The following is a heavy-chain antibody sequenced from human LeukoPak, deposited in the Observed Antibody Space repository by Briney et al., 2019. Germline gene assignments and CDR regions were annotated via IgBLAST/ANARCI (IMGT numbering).Heavy chain of an antibody. CDR3: ARDKTSYPYYFDY. J-gene: IGHJ4*02. V-gene: IGHV3-74*01. CDR2: INNDGSGT. Sequence: GGSLRLSCAASGFTFSSYWMHWVRQAPGKGPVWVSRINNDGSGTTYADSVKGRFTISRDDAKNTLYLQMNSLRAEDTAVYYCARDKTSYPYYFDYWGQGTLVTVSP. CDR1: GFTFSSYW. D-gene: IGHD3-9*01.